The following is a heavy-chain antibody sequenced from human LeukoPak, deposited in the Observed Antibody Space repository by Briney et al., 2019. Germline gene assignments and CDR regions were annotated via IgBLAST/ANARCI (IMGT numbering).Heavy chain of an antibody. CDR1: GFSFIPYA. CDR3: AKDRVSGDGYNSLDY. V-gene: IGHV3-23*01. CDR2: ITGPADVT. J-gene: IGHJ4*02. Sequence: GGSLRLSCAASGFSFIPYAMNWVRQVPGKGLEWVSDITGPADVTTYADSVKGRFTISRDNPKNTVFLQMGSLRAEETAVYYCAKDRVSGDGYNSLDYWGQGTLVTVSS. D-gene: IGHD5-24*01.